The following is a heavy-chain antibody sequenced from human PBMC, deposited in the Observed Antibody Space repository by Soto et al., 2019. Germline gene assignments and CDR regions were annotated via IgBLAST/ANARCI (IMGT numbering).Heavy chain of an antibody. CDR1: GYTFTGYY. J-gene: IGHJ6*02. Sequence: ASVKVSCKASGYTFTGYYMHWVRQAPGQGLEWMGWIIPNSCGTNYAQKFQGWVTMTRDTSISTAYMELSRLRSDDTAVYYCAISYYYDSSGYYLDPTYYYYGMDVWGQGTTVTSP. CDR3: AISYYYDSSGYYLDPTYYYYGMDV. D-gene: IGHD3-22*01. V-gene: IGHV1-2*04. CDR2: IIPNSCGT.